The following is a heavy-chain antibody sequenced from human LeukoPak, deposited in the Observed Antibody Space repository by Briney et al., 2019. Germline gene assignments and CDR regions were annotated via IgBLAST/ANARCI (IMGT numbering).Heavy chain of an antibody. CDR3: ARDWGFDS. Sequence: GGSLRLSCAASGFTFSDYAMHWVRQSPGKGLEWVAVLSYDGSRTYYADSVKGRFTISRDNSRNRVYLQMTSLATEDRAIYYCARDWGFDSWGQGTLVTVSS. J-gene: IGHJ4*02. V-gene: IGHV3-30*16. CDR2: LSYDGSRT. D-gene: IGHD7-27*01. CDR1: GFTFSDYA.